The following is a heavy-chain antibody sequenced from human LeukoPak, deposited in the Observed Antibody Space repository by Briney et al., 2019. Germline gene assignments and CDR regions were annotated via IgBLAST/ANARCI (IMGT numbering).Heavy chain of an antibody. V-gene: IGHV4-34*01. J-gene: IGHJ1*01. CDR2: INHSGST. D-gene: IGHD3-10*01. CDR1: GGSFSGYY. CDR3: ARYGSGSYSDDHFQH. Sequence: SETLSLTCAVYGGSFSGYYWSWIRQPPGKGLEWIGEINHSGSTNYNPSLKSRVTISVDTSKNQFSLKLSSVTAADTAVYYCARYGSGSYSDDHFQHWGQGTLVTVSS.